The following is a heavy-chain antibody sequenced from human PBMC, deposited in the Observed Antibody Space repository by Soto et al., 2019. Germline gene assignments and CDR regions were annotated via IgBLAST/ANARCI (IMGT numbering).Heavy chain of an antibody. Sequence: PSETLSLTCAVYGGSFSGYYWSWIRQPPGKGLEWIGEINHSGSTNYNPTLKSRVTISVDTSKNQFSLKLSSVTAADTSVYYCARGPRSGYGVIAAAASYWGQGTLVTVSS. V-gene: IGHV4-34*01. CDR2: INHSGST. CDR1: GGSFSGYY. D-gene: IGHD6-13*01. CDR3: ARGPRSGYGVIAAAASY. J-gene: IGHJ4*02.